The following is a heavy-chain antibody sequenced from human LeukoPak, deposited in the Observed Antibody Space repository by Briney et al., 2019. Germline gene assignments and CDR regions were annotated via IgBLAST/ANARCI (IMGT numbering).Heavy chain of an antibody. Sequence: GGSLRLSCAASGFTFSSYAMHWVRQAPGKGLEWVAVLSYDGSNKYYADSVKGRFTISRDNSKNTLYLQMNSLRAEDTAVYYCAREVPNLDYFDYWGQGTLVTVSS. CDR1: GFTFSSYA. CDR3: AREVPNLDYFDY. CDR2: LSYDGSNK. J-gene: IGHJ4*02. V-gene: IGHV3-30-3*01.